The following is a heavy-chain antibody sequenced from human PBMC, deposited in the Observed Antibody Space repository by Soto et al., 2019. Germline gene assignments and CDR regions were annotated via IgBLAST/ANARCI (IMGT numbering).Heavy chain of an antibody. Sequence: GSLRLSCAASGFTFTRYSMNWVRQAPGKGLEWVSSISSTTNYRYYGDSMKGRFTISRDNGKNSLYLEMHSLRAEDTAVYYCARDNLGYCTNGVCWAFDYWGQGTLVTVSS. CDR2: ISSTTNYR. J-gene: IGHJ4*02. V-gene: IGHV3-21*06. CDR1: GFTFTRYS. CDR3: ARDNLGYCTNGVCWAFDY. D-gene: IGHD2-8*01.